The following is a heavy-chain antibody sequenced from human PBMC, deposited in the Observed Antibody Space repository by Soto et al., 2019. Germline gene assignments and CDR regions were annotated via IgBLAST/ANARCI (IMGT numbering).Heavy chain of an antibody. CDR2: ISAYNGDT. D-gene: IGHD3-3*01. J-gene: IGHJ5*02. CDR1: GYTFTSYG. V-gene: IGHV1-18*01. CDR3: ARGVDYDFWSGENWFDP. Sequence: ASVKVSCKASGYTFTSYGISWVRQAPGQGLEWMGWISAYNGDTNYAQKLQGRVTMTTDTSTSTAYMELRSLRSDDTAVYYCARGVDYDFWSGENWFDPWGQGTLVTVSS.